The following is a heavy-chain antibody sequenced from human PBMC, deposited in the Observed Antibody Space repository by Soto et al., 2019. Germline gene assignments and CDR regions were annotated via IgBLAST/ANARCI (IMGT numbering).Heavy chain of an antibody. D-gene: IGHD5-12*01. CDR1: GFTFSSYG. V-gene: IGHV3-33*01. J-gene: IGHJ6*02. CDR3: ARARGYSGYDGMDV. Sequence: GGSLRLSCAASGFTFSSYGMHWVRQAPGKGLERVAVIWYDGSNKYYADSVKGRFTISRDNSKNTLYLQMNSLRAEDTAVYYCARARGYSGYDGMDVWGQGTTVTVSS. CDR2: IWYDGSNK.